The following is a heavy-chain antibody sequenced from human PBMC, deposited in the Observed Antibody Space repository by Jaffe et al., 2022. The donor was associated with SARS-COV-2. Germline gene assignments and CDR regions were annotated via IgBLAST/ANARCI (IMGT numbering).Heavy chain of an antibody. J-gene: IGHJ4*02. CDR2: ISYDGSNK. CDR3: ARGRRGSSWDGGVFDY. CDR1: GFTFSSYA. Sequence: QVQLVESGGGVVQPGRSLRLSCAASGFTFSSYAMHWVRQAPGKGLEWVAVISYDGSNKYYADSVKGRFTISRDNSKNTLYLQMNSLRAEDTAVYYCARGRRGSSWDGGVFDYWGQGTLVTVSS. D-gene: IGHD6-13*01. V-gene: IGHV3-30-3*01.